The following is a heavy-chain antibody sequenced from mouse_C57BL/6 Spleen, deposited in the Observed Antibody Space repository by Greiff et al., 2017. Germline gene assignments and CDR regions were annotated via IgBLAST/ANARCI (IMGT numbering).Heavy chain of an antibody. V-gene: IGHV1-80*01. J-gene: IGHJ2*01. CDR3: AREYYGSSSYFDY. Sequence: QVQLKESGAELVKPGASVKISCKASGYAFSSYWMNWVKQRPGKGLEWIGQIYPGDGDTNYNGKFKGKATLTADKSSSTAYMQLSSLTSEDSAVYFCAREYYGSSSYFDYWGQGTTLTVSS. CDR2: IYPGDGDT. CDR1: GYAFSSYW. D-gene: IGHD1-1*01.